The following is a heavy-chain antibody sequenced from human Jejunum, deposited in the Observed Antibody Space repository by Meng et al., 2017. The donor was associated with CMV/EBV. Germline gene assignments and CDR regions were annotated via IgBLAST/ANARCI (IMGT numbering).Heavy chain of an antibody. CDR3: ARNARGSGY. J-gene: IGHJ4*02. Sequence: LRLSCAASGFTFSTYWMTWVRQAPGKGLEWVANINQDGSEKYYVDSVKGRFTISRDNAKNSLFLQMNSLRAEDTAMYYCARNARGSGYWGQGTLVTVSS. V-gene: IGHV3-7*01. CDR2: INQDGSEK. D-gene: IGHD3-10*01. CDR1: GFTFSTYW.